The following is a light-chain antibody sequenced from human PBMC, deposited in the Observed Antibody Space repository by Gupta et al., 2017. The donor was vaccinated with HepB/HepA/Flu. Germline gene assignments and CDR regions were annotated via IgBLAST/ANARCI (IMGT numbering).Light chain of an antibody. J-gene: IGKJ1*01. Sequence: EIVLTQSPGTLSLSPGERATLSCRARQSVSSSYLAWYQQKPGQAPRLLIYGASSRAADIPDRFSGSGSGTDFTLTISRLEPEDFAVYYCQQYGSSPRTFGQGTKVEIK. CDR1: QSVSSSY. V-gene: IGKV3-20*01. CDR2: GAS. CDR3: QQYGSSPRT.